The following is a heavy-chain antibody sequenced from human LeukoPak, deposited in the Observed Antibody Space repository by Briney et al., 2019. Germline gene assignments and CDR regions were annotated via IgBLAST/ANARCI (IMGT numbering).Heavy chain of an antibody. CDR1: GGSFSGYC. D-gene: IGHD2-15*01. V-gene: IGHV4-34*01. J-gene: IGHJ1*01. CDR2: INHSGRT. CDR3: ARGRGATPRH. Sequence: SETLSLTCAVYGGSFSGYCWSWIRQPPGKGLEWIGEINHSGRTNYNPSLKSRVTISVDTSKNQFSLKLSSVTAADTAVYYCARGRGATPRHWGQGTLVTVSS.